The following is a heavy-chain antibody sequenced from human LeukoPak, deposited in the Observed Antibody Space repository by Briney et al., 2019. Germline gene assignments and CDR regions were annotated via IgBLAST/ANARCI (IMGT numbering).Heavy chain of an antibody. V-gene: IGHV1-69*13. CDR2: IIPIFCTA. CDR3: ARDQRYYDFWSGSQGGAFDI. CDR1: GGTFSSYA. J-gene: IGHJ3*02. D-gene: IGHD3-3*01. Sequence: SVKVPCKASGGTFSSYAISWVRQAPGQGLEWMGGIIPIFCTANYAQKFQGRVTSTADESTSTAYMELSSLRSEDTAVYYCARDQRYYDFWSGSQGGAFDIWGQGTMVTVSS.